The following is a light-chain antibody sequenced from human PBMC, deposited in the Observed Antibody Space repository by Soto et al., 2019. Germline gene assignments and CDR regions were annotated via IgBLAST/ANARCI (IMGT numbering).Light chain of an antibody. CDR2: GVN. CDR1: GTDVGAYDY. Sequence: QSVLTQPASASGSPGQSITISCTGTGTDVGAYDYVSWYQQHPGKAPKLVIYGVNNRPSGVSSRFSGSKSGNTASLTISRLQAEVDVDYYCSSYTNSSTVYVFRTRNKVTVL. J-gene: IGLJ1*01. CDR3: SSYTNSSTVYV. V-gene: IGLV2-14*03.